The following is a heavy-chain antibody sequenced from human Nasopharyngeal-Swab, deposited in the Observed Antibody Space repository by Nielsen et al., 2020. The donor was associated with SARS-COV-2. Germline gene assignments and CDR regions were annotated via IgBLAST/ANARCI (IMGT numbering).Heavy chain of an antibody. CDR1: GFTFSTYA. Sequence: GESLKISCAASGFTFSTYAMTWVRQAPGKGLEWVSSLRGDGGSTYYAESVKGRFTISRDNSKNTLYLEMTNLRAEDTAVYYCARRDILTGYFRPDYFDFWGQGTLVTVSS. J-gene: IGHJ4*02. CDR3: ARRDILTGYFRPDYFDF. CDR2: LRGDGGST. D-gene: IGHD3-9*01. V-gene: IGHV3-23*01.